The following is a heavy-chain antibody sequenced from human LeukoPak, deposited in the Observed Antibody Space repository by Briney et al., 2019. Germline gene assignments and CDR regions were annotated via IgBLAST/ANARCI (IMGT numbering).Heavy chain of an antibody. CDR3: ARDLHYYDSSGSLGAFDI. V-gene: IGHV4-61*02. CDR2: IYTSGST. CDR1: GGSISSCSYY. Sequence: SEPLSLTCTVSGGSISSCSYYWSWIRQPAGKGLEWIGRIYTSGSTNYNPSLKSRVTISVDTSKNQFSLKLSSVTAADTAVYYSARDLHYYDSSGSLGAFDIWGQGTMVTVSS. D-gene: IGHD3-22*01. J-gene: IGHJ3*02.